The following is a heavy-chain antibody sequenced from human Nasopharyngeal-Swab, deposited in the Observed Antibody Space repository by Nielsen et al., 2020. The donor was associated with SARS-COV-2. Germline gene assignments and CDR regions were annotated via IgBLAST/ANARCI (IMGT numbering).Heavy chain of an antibody. J-gene: IGHJ4*02. CDR3: ARSYGSGSYYNVDY. Sequence: GESLKISCAASGFTFSSYWMHWVRQAPGKGLVWVSRINSDGSSTSYADSVKGRFTISRDNAKNTLYLQMNSLRAEDTAVYYCARSYGSGSYYNVDYWGQGTLVTVSS. V-gene: IGHV3-74*01. CDR2: INSDGSST. D-gene: IGHD3-10*01. CDR1: GFTFSSYW.